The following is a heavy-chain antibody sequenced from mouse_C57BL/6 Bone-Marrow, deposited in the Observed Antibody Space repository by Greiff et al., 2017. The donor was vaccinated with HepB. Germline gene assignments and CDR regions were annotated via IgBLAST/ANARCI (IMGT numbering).Heavy chain of an antibody. CDR3: ARHSDGYYPYYAMDY. CDR1: GFTFSDYY. J-gene: IGHJ4*01. D-gene: IGHD2-3*01. Sequence: DVKLVESGGGLVQPGGSLKLSCAASGFTFSDYYMYWVRQTPEKRLEWVAYISNGGGSTYYPDTVKGRFTISRDNAKNTLYLQMSRLKSEDTAMYYCARHSDGYYPYYAMDYWGQGTSVTVSS. V-gene: IGHV5-12*01. CDR2: ISNGGGST.